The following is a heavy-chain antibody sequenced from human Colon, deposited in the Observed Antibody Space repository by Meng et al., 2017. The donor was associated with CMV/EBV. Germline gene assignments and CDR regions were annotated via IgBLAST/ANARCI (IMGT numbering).Heavy chain of an antibody. Sequence: GESLKISCAASGFTFSSYSMNWVRQAPGKGLEWVSVIYSGGSSTYYADSVKGRFTISRDNSKNTLYLQMNSLRAEDTAVYYCAKTRYCSSTSCYGGSSGTPYLFDYWGQGTLVTVSS. V-gene: IGHV3-23*03. CDR3: AKTRYCSSTSCYGGSSGTPYLFDY. J-gene: IGHJ4*02. D-gene: IGHD2-2*01. CDR1: GFTFSSYS. CDR2: IYSGGSST.